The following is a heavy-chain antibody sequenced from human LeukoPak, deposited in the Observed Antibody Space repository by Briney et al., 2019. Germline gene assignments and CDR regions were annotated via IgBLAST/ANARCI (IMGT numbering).Heavy chain of an antibody. D-gene: IGHD3-10*01. J-gene: IGHJ4*02. Sequence: GGSLRPSCAASGFTFSSYAMSWVRQAPGKGLEWVSAISGSGGSTYYADSVKGRFTISRDNSKNTLYLQMNSLRAEDTAVYYCAKLNGYTMVRGVIQDYWGQGTLVTVSS. CDR1: GFTFSSYA. CDR2: ISGSGGST. CDR3: AKLNGYTMVRGVIQDY. V-gene: IGHV3-23*01.